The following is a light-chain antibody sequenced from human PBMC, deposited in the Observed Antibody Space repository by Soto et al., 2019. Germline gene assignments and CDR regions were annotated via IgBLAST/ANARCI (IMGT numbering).Light chain of an antibody. J-gene: IGKJ2*01. Sequence: ENVLTQSPGTLSLSPGERATLSCRASQSVSNSYLAWYQQKPGQAPRLLIYVASSRATGIPDRFSGSVSGSDFTLTISRLEPEDLAVYYCQYYGSSYTFGRGTKLEIK. V-gene: IGKV3-20*01. CDR1: QSVSNSY. CDR2: VAS. CDR3: QYYGSSYT.